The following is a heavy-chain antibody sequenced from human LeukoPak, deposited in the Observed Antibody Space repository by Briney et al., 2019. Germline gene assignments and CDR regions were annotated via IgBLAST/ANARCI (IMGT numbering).Heavy chain of an antibody. CDR3: ARDTIAAAGTPDY. J-gene: IGHJ4*02. CDR2: ISGTGGST. CDR1: GFTFSNYA. D-gene: IGHD6-13*01. V-gene: IGHV3-23*01. Sequence: PGGSLRLSCAASGFTFSNYAMSWVRQAPGKGLEWVSVISGTGGSTYYADSVKGRFTVSRDNSKNTLYLQMNSLRAEDTAVYYCARDTIAAAGTPDYWGQGTLVTVSS.